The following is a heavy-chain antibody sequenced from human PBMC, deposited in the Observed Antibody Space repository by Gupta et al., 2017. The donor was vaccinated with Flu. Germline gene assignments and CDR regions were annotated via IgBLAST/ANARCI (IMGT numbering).Heavy chain of an antibody. D-gene: IGHD1-26*01. CDR2: ISKSGNRT. CDR3: AKAQGEPWVLVD. CDR1: GFVFKNFA. J-gene: IGHJ4*02. Sequence: ALGFVFKNFAMSWVRQAPGKGLEWVSAISKSGNRTYYADAVKGRFTISRDNSKSKLYLQMDSRRVEDTAVYYCAKAQGEPWVLVDWGRGALVFRLL. V-gene: IGHV3-23*05.